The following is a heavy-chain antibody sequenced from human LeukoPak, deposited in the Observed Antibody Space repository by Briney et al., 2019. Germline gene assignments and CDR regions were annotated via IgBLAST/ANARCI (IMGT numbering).Heavy chain of an antibody. D-gene: IGHD4-11*01. V-gene: IGHV3-23*01. CDR2: IYGSGVSI. J-gene: IGHJ4*02. CDR3: ARGSYSTVPELFDY. CDR1: GFTFEKYV. Sequence: GGSLRLSCVASGFTFEKYVMNWVRQAPGKGLEWLATIYGSGVSISYADSVKGRFTISRDNSKNTLYLQMNSLRAEDTAVYYCARGSYSTVPELFDYWGQGTLVTVSS.